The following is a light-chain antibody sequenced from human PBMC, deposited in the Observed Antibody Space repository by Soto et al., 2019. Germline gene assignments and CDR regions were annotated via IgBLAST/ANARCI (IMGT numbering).Light chain of an antibody. Sequence: QSVLTQPPSASGTPGQRVTISCSGSSSNIGSNYVYWYQQLPGTAPKLLIYNNNLRPSGVPDRFSGSKSDTSASLAISGLRSEDEADYYCAAWDDSLSGYVFGTGTKGTVL. CDR3: AAWDDSLSGYV. J-gene: IGLJ1*01. CDR2: NNN. V-gene: IGLV1-47*02. CDR1: SSNIGSNY.